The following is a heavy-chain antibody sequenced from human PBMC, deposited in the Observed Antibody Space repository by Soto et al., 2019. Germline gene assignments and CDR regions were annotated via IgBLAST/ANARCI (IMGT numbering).Heavy chain of an antibody. CDR3: VNFEMITFGGVLVDPTGDAFDI. CDR1: RFTFRDYA. V-gene: IGHV3-64D*08. J-gene: IGHJ3*02. CDR2: ISSNGGST. D-gene: IGHD3-16*02. Sequence: SQRLSSSASRFTFRDYAMHRVRQAPEKELEYVSAISSNGGSTYYADYVKGRFTISRDNSKTTLYLQMSSMRAEDTAVYYCVNFEMITFGGVLVDPTGDAFDIWGQGTMVTVSS.